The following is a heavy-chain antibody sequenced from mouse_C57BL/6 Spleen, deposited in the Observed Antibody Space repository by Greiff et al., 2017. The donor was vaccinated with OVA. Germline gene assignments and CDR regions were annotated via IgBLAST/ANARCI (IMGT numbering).Heavy chain of an antibody. D-gene: IGHD4-1*01. CDR1: GYTFTSYW. Sequence: QVQLKESGAELVKPGASVKLSCKASGYTFTSYWMHWVKQRPGQGLEWIGMIHPNSGSTNYNEKFKSKATLTVDKSSSTAYMQLSSLTSEDSAVYYCARTANWGAMDYWGQGTSVTVSS. J-gene: IGHJ4*01. CDR2: IHPNSGST. V-gene: IGHV1-64*01. CDR3: ARTANWGAMDY.